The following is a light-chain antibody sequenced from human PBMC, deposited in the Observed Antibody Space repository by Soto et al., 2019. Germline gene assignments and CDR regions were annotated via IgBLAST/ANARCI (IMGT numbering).Light chain of an antibody. CDR3: QHYYNLPHT. CDR2: WAS. CDR1: QSLFYSATNKNY. J-gene: IGKJ4*01. V-gene: IGKV4-1*01. Sequence: DIVMTQSPDSLAVSLGERATINCKSSQSLFYSATNKNYLSWYQQRPGQPPKLLIYWASTRESGVPDRFSGSGSGTDFTLTINILHAEDVALYYCQHYYNLPHTFGGGTKVEIK.